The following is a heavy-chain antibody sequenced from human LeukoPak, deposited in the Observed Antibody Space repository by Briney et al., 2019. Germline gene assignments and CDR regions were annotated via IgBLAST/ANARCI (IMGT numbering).Heavy chain of an antibody. CDR1: GFTFSSYA. D-gene: IGHD6-19*01. Sequence: GGSLRLSCAASGFTFSSYAMHWVRQAPGKGLEWVAVISYDGSNKYYAGSVKGRFTISRDNSKNTLYLQMNSLRAEDTAVYYCAGQWLPSKVSYYFDFWGQGTLVTVSS. J-gene: IGHJ4*02. CDR2: ISYDGSNK. V-gene: IGHV3-30*03. CDR3: AGQWLPSKVSYYFDF.